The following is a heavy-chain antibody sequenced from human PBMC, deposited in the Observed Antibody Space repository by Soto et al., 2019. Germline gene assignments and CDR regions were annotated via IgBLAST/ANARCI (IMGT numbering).Heavy chain of an antibody. CDR2: ISGRGGVT. CDR3: AKDRQFRSYYESAGHYND. V-gene: IGHV3-23*01. D-gene: IGHD3-22*01. CDR1: GFTFRNQD. Sequence: EVQLLESGGGLVQPGGSLRLTCVGSGFTFRNQDMRWVRQAPGKGLEWVSGISGRGGVTYYADSVKVRFTISRDNSKNTLYLQMNNLRANDTAVYYCAKDRQFRSYYESAGHYNDWGQGTLVTVSS. J-gene: IGHJ4*02.